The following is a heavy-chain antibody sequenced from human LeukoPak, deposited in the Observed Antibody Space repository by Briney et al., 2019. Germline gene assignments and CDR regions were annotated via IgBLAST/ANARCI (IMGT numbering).Heavy chain of an antibody. CDR3: ARRGGSGRSFDY. CDR1: GGSVSSGTYY. CDR2: IYYTGST. V-gene: IGHV4-61*01. D-gene: IGHD3-10*01. J-gene: IGHJ4*02. Sequence: SETLSLTCTVPGGSVSSGTYYWSWIRQPPGKGLEWIGYIYYTGSTNYNPSLKSRLTMSVDTSKTQFSLKLSSVTAADTAVYYCARRGGSGRSFDYWGQGTLVTVSS.